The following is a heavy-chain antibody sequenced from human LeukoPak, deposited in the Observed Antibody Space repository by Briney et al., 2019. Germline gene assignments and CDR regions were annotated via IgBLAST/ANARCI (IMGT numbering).Heavy chain of an antibody. Sequence: AGGSLRLSCAASGFTFSSYGMHWVRQAPGKGLEWVAFIRYDGSNKYYADSVKGRFTISRDNSKNTLYLQMNSLRAEDTAVYYCAKVHIKGYCSSTSCDYWGQGTLVTVSS. J-gene: IGHJ4*02. CDR1: GFTFSSYG. CDR2: IRYDGSNK. CDR3: AKVHIKGYCSSTSCDY. V-gene: IGHV3-30*02. D-gene: IGHD2-2*01.